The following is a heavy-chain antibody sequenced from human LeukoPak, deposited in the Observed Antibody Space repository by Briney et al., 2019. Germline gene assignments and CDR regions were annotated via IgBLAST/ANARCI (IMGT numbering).Heavy chain of an antibody. CDR3: ARSSRGYKDY. CDR2: INHSGST. J-gene: IGHJ4*02. Sequence: PSETLSLTCAVYGGSFSGYYWSWIRQPPGKGLERIGEINHSGSTNYNPSLKSRVTISVDTSKNQFSLKLSSVTAADTAVYYCARSSRGYKDYWGQGTLVTVSS. CDR1: GGSFSGYY. V-gene: IGHV4-34*01. D-gene: IGHD5-24*01.